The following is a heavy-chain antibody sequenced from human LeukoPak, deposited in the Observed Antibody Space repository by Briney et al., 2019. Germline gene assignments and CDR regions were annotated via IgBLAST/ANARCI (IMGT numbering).Heavy chain of an antibody. CDR3: ARDLRLRSNWFDP. CDR1: GGSVSSSGYY. J-gene: IGHJ5*02. D-gene: IGHD4-17*01. Sequence: SETLSLTCTVSGGSVSSSGYYWGWIRQPPGKGLEWIGSIYYSGSTYYNPSLKSRVTISVDTSKNQFSLKLSSVTAADTAVYYCARDLRLRSNWFDPWGQGTLVTVSS. V-gene: IGHV4-39*07. CDR2: IYYSGST.